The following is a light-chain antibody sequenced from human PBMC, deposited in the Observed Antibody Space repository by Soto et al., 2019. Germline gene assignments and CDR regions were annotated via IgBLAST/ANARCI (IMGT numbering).Light chain of an antibody. V-gene: IGKV1-5*03. CDR1: QNIDEW. CDR2: KAS. Sequence: DIQMTQSPSALSASVGDRVTITCRASQNIDEWLAWYQQRPGKAPKLLIYKASSLEGGVPSRFSGSGSGTEFTLTIISLQPDDFATYYCQQYNSPWTFGQGTKVE. J-gene: IGKJ1*01. CDR3: QQYNSPWT.